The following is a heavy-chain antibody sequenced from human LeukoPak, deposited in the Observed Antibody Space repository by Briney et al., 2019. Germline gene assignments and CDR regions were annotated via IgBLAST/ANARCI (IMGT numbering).Heavy chain of an antibody. J-gene: IGHJ6*02. Sequence: PGESLKISCKGSGYSFTSYWISWVRQMPGKGLEWMGRIDPSDSYTNYSPSFQGHVTISADKSISTAYLQWSSLKASDTDTYYCAGHSGSGWYVSAAFDHYYGMDVWGQGTTVTVSS. V-gene: IGHV5-10-1*01. D-gene: IGHD6-19*01. CDR2: IDPSDSYT. CDR1: GYSFTSYW. CDR3: AGHSGSGWYVSAAFDHYYGMDV.